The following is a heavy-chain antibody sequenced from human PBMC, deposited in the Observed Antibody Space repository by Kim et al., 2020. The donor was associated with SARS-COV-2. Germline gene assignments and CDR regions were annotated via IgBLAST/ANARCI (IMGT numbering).Heavy chain of an antibody. V-gene: IGHV3-30*03. CDR3: ARFPDYYDSSGYLGGMDV. Sequence: GGSLRLSCPASGFTFSSYGMHWVRQAPGKGLEWVAVISYDGSNKYYADSVKGRFTISRDNSKNTLYLQMNSLRAEDTAVYYCARFPDYYDSSGYLGGMDVWGQGTTVTVSS. D-gene: IGHD3-22*01. J-gene: IGHJ6*02. CDR1: GFTFSSYG. CDR2: ISYDGSNK.